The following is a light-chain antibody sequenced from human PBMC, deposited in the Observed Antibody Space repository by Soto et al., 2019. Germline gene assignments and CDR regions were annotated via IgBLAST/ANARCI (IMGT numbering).Light chain of an antibody. V-gene: IGLV2-8*01. CDR2: EVS. CDR1: SSDVGGYNY. J-gene: IGLJ2*01. CDR3: CSYGGTYVR. Sequence: QSALTQPPSASGSPGQSVTISCTGTSSDVGGYNYVSWYQQHPGKAPKLMIYEVSKRPSGVPDRFSGSKSGNTASLTVSGLQAEDEADYYCCSYGGTYVRFGGGTKLTVL.